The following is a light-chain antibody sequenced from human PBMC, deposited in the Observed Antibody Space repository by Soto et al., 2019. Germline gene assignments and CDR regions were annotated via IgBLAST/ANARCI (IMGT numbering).Light chain of an antibody. CDR1: QSISSW. CDR3: QQYNTYWT. Sequence: DIQMTQSPSTLSASVGDRVTITCRASQSISSWLAWYQQKPGKAPNLLIYKVSTLERGVPSRFSGSGSGTEFTLTISSLQPDDFATYYCQQYNTYWTFGQGTKVDI. J-gene: IGKJ1*01. CDR2: KVS. V-gene: IGKV1-5*03.